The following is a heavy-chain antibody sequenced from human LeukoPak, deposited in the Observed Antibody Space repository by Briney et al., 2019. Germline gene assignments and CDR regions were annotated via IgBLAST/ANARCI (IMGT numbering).Heavy chain of an antibody. Sequence: PGRSLPLYFSASGFGFSSYSLNWCRSAPGKGLQYVSGINSYGDNTYYTDSVRGRFTISRDNSKNTFFLQMSSVRAADTALYYCVMSMIPCGCLIRSDAFDIWGQGTTVTVSS. J-gene: IGHJ3*02. V-gene: IGHV3-64D*06. CDR1: GFGFSSYS. CDR3: VMSMIPCGCLIRSDAFDI. D-gene: IGHD3-16*01. CDR2: INSYGDNT.